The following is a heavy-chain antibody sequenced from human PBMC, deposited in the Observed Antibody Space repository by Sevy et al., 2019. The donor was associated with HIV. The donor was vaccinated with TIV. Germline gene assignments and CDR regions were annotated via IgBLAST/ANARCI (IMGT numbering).Heavy chain of an antibody. CDR1: GFTFSSYA. CDR2: ISGSGGST. D-gene: IGHD6-13*01. CDR3: AGEVAGIAAAGGFDY. V-gene: IGHV3-23*01. Sequence: GGSLRLSCATSGFTFSSYAMSWVRQAPGKGLEWVSAISGSGGSTYYADSVKGRFTISRDNSKNTLYLQMNSLRAEDTAVYYCAGEVAGIAAAGGFDYWGQGTLVTVSS. J-gene: IGHJ4*02.